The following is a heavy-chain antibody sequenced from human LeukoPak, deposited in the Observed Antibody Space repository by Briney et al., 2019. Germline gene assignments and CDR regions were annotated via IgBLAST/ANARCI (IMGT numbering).Heavy chain of an antibody. CDR2: ISWNSDNI. V-gene: IGHV3-9*01. Sequence: PGRSLRLSCAASGFTFHESAMHWVRHAPGNGLEWVSSISWNSDNIDYVDSVKGRFTISRDNAKNSLYLQMNSLRTEDTALYYCARYGCSSTSCHFDYWGQGTLVTVSS. CDR1: GFTFHESA. D-gene: IGHD2-2*01. J-gene: IGHJ4*02. CDR3: ARYGCSSTSCHFDY.